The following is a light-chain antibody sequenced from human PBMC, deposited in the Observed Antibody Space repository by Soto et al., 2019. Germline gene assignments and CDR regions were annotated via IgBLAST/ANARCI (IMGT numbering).Light chain of an antibody. CDR1: QSVSSNY. Sequence: EIVLTQSPGTLSLSPGERATLSCRASQSVSSNYLAWYQRKPGQAPRLLIYGASSRATDIPNRFSGSGSGTDFTLTITRLEPEDIAVYFCQQYGGSPPTFGKGTKVEIK. J-gene: IGKJ1*01. V-gene: IGKV3-20*01. CDR2: GAS. CDR3: QQYGGSPPT.